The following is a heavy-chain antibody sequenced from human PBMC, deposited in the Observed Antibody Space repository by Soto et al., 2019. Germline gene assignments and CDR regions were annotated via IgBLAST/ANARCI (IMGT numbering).Heavy chain of an antibody. Sequence: QVQLVQSGAEVKKPGSSVKVSCKASGGAFSDYAFSWVRQAPGQGLEWLGGIMPIFRAPDNAQKFQGRVTMTADEFTRTAYMEMNSLRSEDTAVYYCASWLKGPDIGNYYYGMDVWGQGTTVTVS. D-gene: IGHD2-15*01. CDR3: ASWLKGPDIGNYYYGMDV. V-gene: IGHV1-69*12. J-gene: IGHJ6*02. CDR2: IMPIFRAP. CDR1: GGAFSDYA.